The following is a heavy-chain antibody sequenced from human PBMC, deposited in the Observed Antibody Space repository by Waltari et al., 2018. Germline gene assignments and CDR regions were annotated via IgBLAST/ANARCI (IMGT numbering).Heavy chain of an antibody. CDR1: GYIFSTYW. D-gene: IGHD4-4*01. V-gene: IGHV5-51*01. CDR3: ARLPSDFTNYGDY. CDR2: IYPGDSDT. J-gene: IGHJ4*02. Sequence: EVQLVQSGAEVKKSGESLKISCKGSGYIFSTYWVGWVRQMPGKGLEWMGIIYPGDSDTRYSPSFQGKVTISADKSIRTAYLQWNSLKASDTAMYYCARLPSDFTNYGDYWGQGTLVTVSS.